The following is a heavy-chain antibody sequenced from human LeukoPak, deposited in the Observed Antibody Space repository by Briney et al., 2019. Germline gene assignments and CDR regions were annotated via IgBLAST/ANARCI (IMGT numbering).Heavy chain of an antibody. CDR1: GFTFSSYE. Sequence: PGGSLRLSCAVSGFTFSSYEMNWVRQAPGKGLEWVSYIGSSGSTMYYADSVKGRFTISRDNAKNSLFLQMNSLRAEDTAVYHCARDSGSYLQPTDYWGQGTLVTVSS. V-gene: IGHV3-48*03. CDR2: IGSSGSTM. J-gene: IGHJ4*02. D-gene: IGHD1-26*01. CDR3: ARDSGSYLQPTDY.